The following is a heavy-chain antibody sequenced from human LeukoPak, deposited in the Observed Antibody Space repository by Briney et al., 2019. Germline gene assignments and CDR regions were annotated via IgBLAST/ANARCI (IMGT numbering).Heavy chain of an antibody. CDR3: ARTPGDWYFDL. V-gene: IGHV4-59*01. J-gene: IGHJ2*01. D-gene: IGHD7-27*01. Sequence: SETLSLTCTVSGVSISSYYWSWIRQPPGKGLEWIGYIYYSGSTNYNPSLKSRVTISVDTSKNQFSLKLSSVTAADTAVYYCARTPGDWYFDLWGRGTLVTVSS. CDR2: IYYSGST. CDR1: GVSISSYY.